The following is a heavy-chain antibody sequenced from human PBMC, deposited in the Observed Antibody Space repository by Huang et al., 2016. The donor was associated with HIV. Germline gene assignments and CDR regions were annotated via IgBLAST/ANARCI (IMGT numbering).Heavy chain of an antibody. V-gene: IGHV3-30*03. CDR1: GFSFTSYD. CDR3: LPAGHVSHYYYMDV. J-gene: IGHJ6*03. Sequence: QGQLVESGGGVVQPGRSLRLSCAASGFSFTSYDMQWVRQVPGKGRDWVSFVSNDGNEKYDADAVKGRFTISRDNFKNTLYLQRNSLRTGDTAVYFCLPAGHVSHYYYMDVWGKGTTVIVSS. CDR2: VSNDGNEK.